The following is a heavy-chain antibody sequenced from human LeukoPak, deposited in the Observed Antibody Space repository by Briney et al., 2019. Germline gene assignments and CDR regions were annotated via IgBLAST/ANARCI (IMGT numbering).Heavy chain of an antibody. V-gene: IGHV1-2*02. CDR1: GYTLTGYY. Sequence: ASVKVSCKASGYTLTGYYMHWVRQAPGQGLEWMGWINPNSGGTNYAQKFQGRVTMTRDTSISTAYMELSRLRSDDTAVYYCARDGVECSSTSCYEDYYYGMDVWGQGTTVTVSS. CDR3: ARDGVECSSTSCYEDYYYGMDV. D-gene: IGHD2-2*01. CDR2: INPNSGGT. J-gene: IGHJ6*02.